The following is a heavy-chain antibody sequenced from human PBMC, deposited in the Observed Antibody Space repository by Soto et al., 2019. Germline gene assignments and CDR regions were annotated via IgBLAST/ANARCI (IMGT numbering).Heavy chain of an antibody. V-gene: IGHV1-69*13. CDR3: ASVPISGGRNYYYGMDV. Sequence: GASVKVSCKASGGTFSSYAISWVRQAPGQGLEWMGGIIPIFGTANYAQKFQGRVTITADESTSTAYMELSSLRSEDTAVYYCASVPISGGRNYYYGMDVWGQGTTVTVSS. CDR2: IIPIFGTA. D-gene: IGHD2-15*01. CDR1: GGTFSSYA. J-gene: IGHJ6*02.